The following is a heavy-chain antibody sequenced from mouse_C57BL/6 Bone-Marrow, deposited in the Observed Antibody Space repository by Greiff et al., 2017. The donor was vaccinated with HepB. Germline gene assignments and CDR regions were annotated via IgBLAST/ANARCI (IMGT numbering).Heavy chain of an antibody. CDR2: ISYDGSN. CDR1: GYSITSGYY. D-gene: IGHD1-1*01. J-gene: IGHJ1*03. CDR3: AREERGLRWGYFDV. V-gene: IGHV3-6*01. Sequence: EVQLQESGPGLVKPSQSLSLTCSVTGYSITSGYYWNWIRQFPGNKLEWMGYISYDGSNNYNPSLKNRISITRDTSKNQFFLKLNSVTTEDTATYYCAREERGLRWGYFDVWGTGTTVTVSS.